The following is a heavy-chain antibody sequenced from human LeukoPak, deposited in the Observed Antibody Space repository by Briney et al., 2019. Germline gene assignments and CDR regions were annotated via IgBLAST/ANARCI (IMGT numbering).Heavy chain of an antibody. CDR3: ARSVGGHFDY. CDR1: GFTFSVYS. CDR2: ITSNSATI. V-gene: IGHV3-48*02. D-gene: IGHD3-16*01. Sequence: GGSLRLSCAASGFTFSVYSMNWVRQPPGVGLEWVSYITSNSATIQYADSVKGRFTKSRDNAKTSLSLQMHSLRDEDTAVYYCARSVGGHFDYWGQGMLVTVSS. J-gene: IGHJ4*02.